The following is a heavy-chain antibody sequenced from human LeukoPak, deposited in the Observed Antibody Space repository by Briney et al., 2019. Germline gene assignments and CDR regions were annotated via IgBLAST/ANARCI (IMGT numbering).Heavy chain of an antibody. D-gene: IGHD6-19*01. CDR3: ATIGPSSGWFPCNY. CDR2: FDPEDGET. V-gene: IGHV1-24*01. CDR1: GYTLTELS. Sequence: ASVKVSCKVSGYTLTELSMHWVRQAPGKGLEWMGGFDPEDGETIYAQKFQGRVTMTEDTSTDTACMELSSLRSEDTAVYYCATIGPSSGWFPCNYWGQGTLVTVSS. J-gene: IGHJ4*02.